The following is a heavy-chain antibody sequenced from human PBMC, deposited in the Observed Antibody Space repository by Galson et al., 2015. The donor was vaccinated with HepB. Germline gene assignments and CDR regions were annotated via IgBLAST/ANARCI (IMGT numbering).Heavy chain of an antibody. J-gene: IGHJ3*02. V-gene: IGHV4-31*03. CDR3: ARDTPAAAIYVFDI. CDR1: GASIANGGFY. Sequence: TLSLTCNVSGASIANGGFYWTWIRQHPGKGLEWIGYIYSRGSTFYNPSLKSRVTISIDTSKNQFSLELNSVTAADTAAYYCARDTPAAAIYVFDIWGQGTMVTVSS. CDR2: IYSRGST. D-gene: IGHD2-2*01.